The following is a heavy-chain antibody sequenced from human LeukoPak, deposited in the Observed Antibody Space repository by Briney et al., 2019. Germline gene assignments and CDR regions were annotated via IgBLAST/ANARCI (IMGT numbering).Heavy chain of an antibody. CDR3: ARLRGPDAFDI. J-gene: IGHJ3*02. D-gene: IGHD4-17*01. CDR1: GGTFSSYA. V-gene: IGHV1-69*13. Sequence: GASVKVSCKASGGTFSSYAISWVRQAPGQGLEWMGGITPIFGTANYAQKFQGRVTITADESTSTAYMELSSLRSEDTAVYYCARLRGPDAFDIWGQGTMVTVSS. CDR2: ITPIFGTA.